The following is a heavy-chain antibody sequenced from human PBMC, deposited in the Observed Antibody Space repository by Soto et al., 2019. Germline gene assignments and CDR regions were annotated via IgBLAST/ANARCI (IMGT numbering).Heavy chain of an antibody. CDR3: ATGMDNAKFHH. CDR2: INNDGA. J-gene: IGHJ1*01. D-gene: IGHD1-1*01. Sequence: EVQLMESGGDLVRPGGSLRLSCAASGFAVSSSYMSWVRQAPGKGLEWVSVINNDGAFYADSVKGRFTISRDNSKNTVSLKMNSLRAEDTAVYHCATGMDNAKFHHWGQGTLVTFSS. CDR1: GFAVSSSY. V-gene: IGHV3-66*01.